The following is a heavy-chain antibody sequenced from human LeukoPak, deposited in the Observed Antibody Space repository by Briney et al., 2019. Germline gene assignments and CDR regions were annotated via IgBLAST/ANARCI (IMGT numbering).Heavy chain of an antibody. Sequence: GGSLRLSCAAFGFTFSSYSMNWVRQAPGKGLEWVSSISSSSSYIYYADSVKGRFTISRDNAKNSLYLQMNSLRAEDTAVYYCAATTVTTPASNYWGQGTLVTVSS. V-gene: IGHV3-21*01. CDR3: AATTVTTPASNY. J-gene: IGHJ4*02. CDR1: GFTFSSYS. D-gene: IGHD4-17*01. CDR2: ISSSSSYI.